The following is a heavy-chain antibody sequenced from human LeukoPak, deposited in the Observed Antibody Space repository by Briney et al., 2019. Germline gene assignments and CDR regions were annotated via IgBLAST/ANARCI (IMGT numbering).Heavy chain of an antibody. J-gene: IGHJ4*02. Sequence: GGSLRLSCTASGFTFGDYAMSWVRQAPGKGLEWVGFIRSKAYGGTTEYAASVKGRFTISRDDSKSIAYLQMNSLKTEDTAVYYGTREGDYLDYWGQGTLVTVSS. V-gene: IGHV3-49*04. CDR1: GFTFGDYA. CDR2: IRSKAYGGTT. CDR3: TREGDYLDY.